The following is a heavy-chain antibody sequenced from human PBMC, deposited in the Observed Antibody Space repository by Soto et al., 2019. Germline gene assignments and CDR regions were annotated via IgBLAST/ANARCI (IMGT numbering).Heavy chain of an antibody. D-gene: IGHD6-6*01. Sequence: EVQLVESGGGLAQPGGSLRLSCAASGFTLSSDAMDWVRQAPGKGREYVSGISSNGIGTYYANSVKGRFTISRDNSKNTVYHQMDSLRPEDMAVYYCARRARADYYYMDVWGKGTTVTVS. CDR2: ISSNGIGT. CDR1: GFTLSSDA. V-gene: IGHV3-64*01. CDR3: ARRARADYYYMDV. J-gene: IGHJ6*03.